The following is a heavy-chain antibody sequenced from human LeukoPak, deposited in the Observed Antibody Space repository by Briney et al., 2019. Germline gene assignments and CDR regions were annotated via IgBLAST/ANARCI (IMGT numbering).Heavy chain of an antibody. CDR1: GFTFSSYG. V-gene: IGHV3-30*18. CDR2: ISYDGSNK. J-gene: IGHJ4*02. Sequence: PGRSLRLSCAASGFTFSSYGMHWVRQAPGKGLEWVAVISYDGSNKYYADSVKGRFTISRDNSKNTLYLQMNSLRAEDTAVYYCAKDFGVVVVAATSAFDYGGQGTLVTVSS. D-gene: IGHD2-15*01. CDR3: AKDFGVVVVAATSAFDY.